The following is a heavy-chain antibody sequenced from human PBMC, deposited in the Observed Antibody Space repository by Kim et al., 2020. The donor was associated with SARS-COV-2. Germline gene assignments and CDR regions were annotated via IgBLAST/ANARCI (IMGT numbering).Heavy chain of an antibody. Sequence: YYADSVKGRFTISRDNSQNSLYLQMNSLRTEDTALYYCANSNGGDYDFHYWGQGTLVTVSS. J-gene: IGHJ4*02. D-gene: IGHD3-3*01. CDR3: ANSNGGDYDFHY. V-gene: IGHV3-43*01.